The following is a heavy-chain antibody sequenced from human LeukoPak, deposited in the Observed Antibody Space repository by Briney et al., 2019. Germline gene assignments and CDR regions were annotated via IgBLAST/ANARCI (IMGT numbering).Heavy chain of an antibody. Sequence: PGRSLRLSCAASGFTFSSYGMHWVRQAPGKGLEWVAVISYDGSNKYYADSVKGRFTISRDNSKNTLYLQMNSLRAEDTAVYYCAKDGYCTNGVCYFSYYMDVWGKGTTVTVSS. V-gene: IGHV3-30*18. J-gene: IGHJ6*03. CDR3: AKDGYCTNGVCYFSYYMDV. CDR2: ISYDGSNK. D-gene: IGHD2-8*01. CDR1: GFTFSSYG.